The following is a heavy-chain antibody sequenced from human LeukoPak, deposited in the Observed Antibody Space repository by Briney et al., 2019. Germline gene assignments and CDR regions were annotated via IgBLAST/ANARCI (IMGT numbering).Heavy chain of an antibody. CDR3: ARAGGTDGFDY. CDR2: IYSGGST. J-gene: IGHJ4*02. Sequence: GGSLRLSCAASGFTVSSNYMSWVRHAPGKGLEWVSVIYSGGSTYYADSVKGRLTISRDNSKNTLYLQMNSLRAEDTAVYYCARAGGTDGFDYWGQGTLVTVSS. CDR1: GFTVSSNY. D-gene: IGHD5-24*01. V-gene: IGHV3-53*01.